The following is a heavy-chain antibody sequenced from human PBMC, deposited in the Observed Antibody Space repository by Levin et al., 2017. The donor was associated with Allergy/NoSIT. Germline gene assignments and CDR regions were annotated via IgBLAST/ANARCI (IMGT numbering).Heavy chain of an antibody. J-gene: IGHJ4*02. CDR2: IKTDGSAK. CDR3: SRAEDY. V-gene: IGHV3-7*01. Sequence: PGGSLRLSCAASGFTFSTYWMSWVRQAPGKGLEWVANIKTDGSAKFYVDSVKGRFTISRDNAKNSLYLQMNSLRAEDTAVYYGSRAEDYWGQGTLVTVSS. CDR1: GFTFSTYW.